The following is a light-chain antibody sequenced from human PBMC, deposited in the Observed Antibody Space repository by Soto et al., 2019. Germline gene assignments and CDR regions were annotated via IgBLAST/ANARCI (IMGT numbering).Light chain of an antibody. CDR1: QSVLYSSNNKNY. CDR2: WAS. Sequence: DIVMTQSPDSLAVSLGERATINCKSSQSVLYSSNNKNYLAWYQQRPGQPPKLLIYWASTRESGVPDRFSGSGSATDFTLTISSLQAEDVAVYYCHQYYSTPPYTFGQGTKLEIK. V-gene: IGKV4-1*01. J-gene: IGKJ2*01. CDR3: HQYYSTPPYT.